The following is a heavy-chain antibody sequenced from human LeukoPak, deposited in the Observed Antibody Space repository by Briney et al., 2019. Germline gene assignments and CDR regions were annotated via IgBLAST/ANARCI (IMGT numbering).Heavy chain of an antibody. CDR2: IYYSGST. V-gene: IGHV4-30-4*01. D-gene: IGHD1-26*01. CDR3: ARDHSLPSPTTIVGATDAFDI. CDR1: GGSISSSDYY. J-gene: IGHJ3*02. Sequence: SETLSLTCTVSGGSISSSDYYWSWIRQPPGKGLEWIGYIYYSGSTSYNPSLKSRVTISVDTSKNQFSLKLSSVTAADTAVYYCARDHSLPSPTTIVGATDAFDIWGQGTMVTVSS.